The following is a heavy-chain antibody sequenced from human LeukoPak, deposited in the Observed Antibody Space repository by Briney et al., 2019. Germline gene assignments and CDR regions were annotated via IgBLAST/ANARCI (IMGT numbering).Heavy chain of an antibody. V-gene: IGHV3-9*01. CDR2: ISWNSGSI. J-gene: IGHJ4*02. D-gene: IGHD6-19*01. Sequence: SLRLSFAGPGFIFYNYAMPWVRPPPGKGLELVPGISWNSGSIDYADSVKGRFTISRDNAKNSLYLQMNSLRVEDTAFYYCAKDNRRHYTSGPNPDSLHWGQGALVTVSS. CDR3: AKDNRRHYTSGPNPDSLH. CDR1: GFIFYNYA.